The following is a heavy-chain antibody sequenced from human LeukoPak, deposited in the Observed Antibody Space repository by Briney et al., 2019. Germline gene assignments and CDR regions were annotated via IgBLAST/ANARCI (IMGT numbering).Heavy chain of an antibody. V-gene: IGHV3-53*01. J-gene: IGHJ4*02. Sequence: SGGSLRLSCAASGFTVRNNYMSWVRQAPGKGLEWVSLIYSGGDTRYADFVKGRFTISRDNSKNTLYLQMNSLRVEDTAVYYCGGYSSLDHWGQGALVTVSS. CDR2: IYSGGDT. D-gene: IGHD3-22*01. CDR3: GGYSSLDH. CDR1: GFTVRNNY.